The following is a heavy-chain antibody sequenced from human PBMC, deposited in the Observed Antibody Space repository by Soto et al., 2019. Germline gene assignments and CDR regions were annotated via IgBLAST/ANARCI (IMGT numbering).Heavy chain of an antibody. CDR2: ISSSGYI. Sequence: EVQLVESGGGLVKPGGSLRLSCAASGFNFNSYTINWVRQAPGKRLEWLSSISSSGYIFSTDSVRGRFTISRDNAKNSVYLQINSLRAEDTAVYYCARDPRTARPSAMDVWGQGTTVTVSS. V-gene: IGHV3-21*01. D-gene: IGHD6-6*01. CDR3: ARDPRTARPSAMDV. CDR1: GFNFNSYT. J-gene: IGHJ6*02.